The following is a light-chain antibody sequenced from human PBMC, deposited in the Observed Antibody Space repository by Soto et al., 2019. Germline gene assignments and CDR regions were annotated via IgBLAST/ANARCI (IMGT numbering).Light chain of an antibody. Sequence: QSALTQPASVSGSPGQSITISCTGTSSDVGGYNYVSWYQQHPGKAPKLMIYEVSNRPSGVSNRFSGSKSGNTASLTISGLRAEDEADYHCSSYTSSSTLYVFGTGTKVTVL. CDR1: SSDVGGYNY. V-gene: IGLV2-14*01. CDR3: SSYTSSSTLYV. J-gene: IGLJ1*01. CDR2: EVS.